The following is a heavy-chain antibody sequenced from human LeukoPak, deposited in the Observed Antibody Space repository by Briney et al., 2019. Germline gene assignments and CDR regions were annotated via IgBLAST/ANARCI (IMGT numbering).Heavy chain of an antibody. J-gene: IGHJ4*02. CDR2: IYYSGST. Sequence: PSETLSLTCTVSGGSISSSSYYWGWIRQPPGKGLERNGRIYYSGSTYYNPSRKSRVTISVDTSKNQSSLKLSSVTAADTAVYYCARLGYCSGGSCYYFDYWGQGTLVTVSS. V-gene: IGHV4-39*01. CDR1: GGSISSSSYY. D-gene: IGHD2-15*01. CDR3: ARLGYCSGGSCYYFDY.